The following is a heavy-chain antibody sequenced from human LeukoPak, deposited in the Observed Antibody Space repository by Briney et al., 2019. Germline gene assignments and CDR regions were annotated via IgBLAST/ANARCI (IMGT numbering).Heavy chain of an antibody. J-gene: IGHJ4*02. CDR2: ISSSSSYI. CDR1: GFPFSTYS. V-gene: IGHV3-21*03. D-gene: IGHD2-2*01. CDR3: TTMTVVPTDY. Sequence: GGSLRLSCAVSGFPFSTYSMNWVRQAPGKGLEWVSFISSSSSYIYYADSVKGRFTISRDNSKNSLYLQMNSLKTEDTAVYYCTTMTVVPTDYWGQGTLVTVSS.